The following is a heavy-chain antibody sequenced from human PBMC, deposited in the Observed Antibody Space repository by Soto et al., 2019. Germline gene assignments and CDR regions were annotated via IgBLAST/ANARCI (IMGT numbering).Heavy chain of an antibody. CDR3: ARDGIGSLAFWGYLAY. V-gene: IGHV1-2*02. D-gene: IGHD3-16*01. Sequence: ASVKVSCKASGYTFTDNFIHWVRQAPGNGLDWMGWINPTRGDTTYAQQFQGRVPMTRDTSITTAYLELSRLRSDDTAVYYCARDGIGSLAFWGYLAYWGQGTLVTVSS. J-gene: IGHJ4*02. CDR2: INPTRGDT. CDR1: GYTFTDNF.